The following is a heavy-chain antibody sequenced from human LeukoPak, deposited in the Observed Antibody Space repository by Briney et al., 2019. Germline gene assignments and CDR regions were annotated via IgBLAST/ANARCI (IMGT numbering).Heavy chain of an antibody. J-gene: IGHJ3*02. Sequence: SVKVSCKASGGTFSSYAISRVRQAPGQGLEWMGGIIPIFGTANYAQKFQGRVTITADESTSTAYMELSSLRSEDTAVYYCARALQQLVLDAFDIWGQGTMVTVSS. CDR1: GGTFSSYA. D-gene: IGHD6-13*01. CDR3: ARALQQLVLDAFDI. V-gene: IGHV1-69*13. CDR2: IIPIFGTA.